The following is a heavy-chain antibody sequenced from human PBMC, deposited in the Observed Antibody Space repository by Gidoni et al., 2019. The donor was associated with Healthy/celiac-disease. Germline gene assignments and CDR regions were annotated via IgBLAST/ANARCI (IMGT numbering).Heavy chain of an antibody. CDR2: MSCSGGST. V-gene: IGHV3-23*01. D-gene: IGHD4-17*01. CDR1: GFTFSSYD. Sequence: EVQLLESGGGLVQPGGSLRLSCAASGFTFSSYDMSRVRQAPGKGLEWVSAMSCSGGSTYYADAVKGRFTISRDNSKNTLYLQMNSLRAEDTAVYYCAKDNYGDYGQHDYWGQGTLVTVSS. J-gene: IGHJ4*02. CDR3: AKDNYGDYGQHDY.